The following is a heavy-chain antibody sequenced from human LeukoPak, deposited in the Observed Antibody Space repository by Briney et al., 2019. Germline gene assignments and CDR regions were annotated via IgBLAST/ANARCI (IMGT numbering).Heavy chain of an antibody. J-gene: IGHJ5*02. Sequence: SETLSLTCTVSGGSISSYYWSWIRQPPGKGLEWIGYIYYSGSTNYNPSLKSRVTISVDTSKNQFSLKLRSVTAADTAVYYCARAQTTYDFWSGYYGNWFDPWGQGTLVTVSS. CDR3: ARAQTTYDFWSGYYGNWFDP. V-gene: IGHV4-59*01. CDR2: IYYSGST. D-gene: IGHD3-3*01. CDR1: GGSISSYY.